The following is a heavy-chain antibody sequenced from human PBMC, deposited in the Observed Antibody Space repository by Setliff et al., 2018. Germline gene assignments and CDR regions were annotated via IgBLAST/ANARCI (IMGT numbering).Heavy chain of an antibody. V-gene: IGHV1-3*01. Sequence: ASVKVSCKASGYTFTSYAMHWVRQAPGQRLEWMGWINAGNGNTKYSQKFQGRVTITRDTSASTAYMELSSLRSEDTAVYYCAKNPRPGITAGGNYMDVWGKGTTVTVSS. CDR2: INAGNGNT. J-gene: IGHJ6*03. D-gene: IGHD6-13*01. CDR3: AKNPRPGITAGGNYMDV. CDR1: GYTFTSYA.